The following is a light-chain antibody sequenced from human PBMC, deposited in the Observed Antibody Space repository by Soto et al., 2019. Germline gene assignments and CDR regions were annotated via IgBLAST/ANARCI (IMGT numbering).Light chain of an antibody. CDR3: QQYNAYPRT. J-gene: IGKJ1*01. V-gene: IGKV1-5*01. Sequence: DIQMTQSPSTLSATVGDRVTITCRASQSISTWLAWYQQKPGKAPKLLIYDASSLESGVPSSFRGSGSGTEFTLTISSLRPDDFGTYYCQQYNAYPRTFGQGTKVEI. CDR1: QSISTW. CDR2: DAS.